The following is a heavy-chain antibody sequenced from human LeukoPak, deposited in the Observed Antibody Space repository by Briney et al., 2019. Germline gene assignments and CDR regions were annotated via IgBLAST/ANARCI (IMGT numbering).Heavy chain of an antibody. V-gene: IGHV4-4*07. D-gene: IGHD2-21*02. CDR3: AREWVYCGGDCYYDY. Sequence: SDIPSGTWSKSGGSGKSVYRGCIRNLDRKGLEWIGRIYTSGSTDYNPSLKSRVTMSVDTSKNQFSLKLSSVTAADTAVYYCAREWVYCGGDCYYDYWGQGTLVTVSS. J-gene: IGHJ4*02. CDR1: GGSGKSVY. CDR2: IYTSGST.